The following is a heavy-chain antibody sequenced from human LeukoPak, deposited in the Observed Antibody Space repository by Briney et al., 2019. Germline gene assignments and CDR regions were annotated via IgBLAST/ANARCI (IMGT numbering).Heavy chain of an antibody. Sequence: ASVTVSCKASGYTFTSYGISWVRQAPGQGLEWMGWISAYNGNTNYAQKLQGRVTMTTDTSTSTAYMELRSLRSDDTAVYYCARVSEYSGYDSPYYYYGMDVWGQGTTVTVSS. CDR3: ARVSEYSGYDSPYYYYGMDV. CDR1: GYTFTSYG. V-gene: IGHV1-18*01. J-gene: IGHJ6*02. CDR2: ISAYNGNT. D-gene: IGHD5-12*01.